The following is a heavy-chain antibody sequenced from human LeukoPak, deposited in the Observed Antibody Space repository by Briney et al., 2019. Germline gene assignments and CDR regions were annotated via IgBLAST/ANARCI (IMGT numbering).Heavy chain of an antibody. CDR1: ALTFNSCG. D-gene: IGHD2-21*02. Sequence: GGSLRLSCAASALTFNSCGMHWVRQAPGKGLEWVAFIRNDGSNSYYADPVKGRFTISRDNSKSTLYLHLNIPRPEDTAVYYCTRSVVTTADFDYWGQGTLVTVS. J-gene: IGHJ4*02. V-gene: IGHV3-30*02. CDR2: IRNDGSNS. CDR3: TRSVVTTADFDY.